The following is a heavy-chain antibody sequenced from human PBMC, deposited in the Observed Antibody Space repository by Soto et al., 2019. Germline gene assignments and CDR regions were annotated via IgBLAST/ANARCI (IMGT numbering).Heavy chain of an antibody. J-gene: IGHJ6*02. D-gene: IGHD6-19*01. Sequence: SEPLSLTCAVSVGSISSYYWSWIRHLAAKVLEWIVRIHTSGSTNYNPSLKSRVTMSVDTSKNQFSLKLSSVTAADTAVYYCARGGGSKGSGWYNYYYGMDVWGQGTTVTVSS. CDR2: IHTSGST. V-gene: IGHV4-4*07. CDR1: VGSISSYY. CDR3: ARGGGSKGSGWYNYYYGMDV.